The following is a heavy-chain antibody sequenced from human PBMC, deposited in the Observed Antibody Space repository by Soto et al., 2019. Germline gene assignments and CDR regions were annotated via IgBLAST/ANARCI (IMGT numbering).Heavy chain of an antibody. Sequence: PSETLSLTCTVSGGTISSGFYSWSWNRQPPGKGLEWIGYIYYSGSTNYNPSLKSRVTISVDTSKNQFSLKLSSVTAADTAVYYCARGMGNYDYWGQGTLVTVSS. D-gene: IGHD1-26*01. CDR3: ARGMGNYDY. CDR2: IYYSGST. CDR1: GGTISSGFYS. V-gene: IGHV4-61*01. J-gene: IGHJ4*02.